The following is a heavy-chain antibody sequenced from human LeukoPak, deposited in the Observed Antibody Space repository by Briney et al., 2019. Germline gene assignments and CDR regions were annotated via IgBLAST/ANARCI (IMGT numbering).Heavy chain of an antibody. D-gene: IGHD3-22*01. CDR3: VKASASSGYSFDPFTWTFET. V-gene: IGHV3-9*01. J-gene: IGHJ3*01. CDR1: GFTFDDYA. Sequence: GGSLRLSCATSGFTFDDYAMHWVRQAPGKGLEWVSGISWNSDTIAYADSVKGRFTISRDNGKNSLHLQMNSLKIEDRALYYCVKASASSGYSFDPFTWTFETWGRGTMVSVSS. CDR2: ISWNSDTI.